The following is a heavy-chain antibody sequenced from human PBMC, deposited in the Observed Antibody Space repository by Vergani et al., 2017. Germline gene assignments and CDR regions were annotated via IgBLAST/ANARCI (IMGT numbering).Heavy chain of an antibody. Sequence: QVQLVQSGAEVKKPGASVKVSCKASGYTFTSYYMHWVRQAPGQGLEWMGIINPSGGSTSYAQKFQGRVTMTRDTSTSTVYMELSSLRSEDTAVYYCARYSSSSHYYYYGMDVWGQGTTVTVSS. D-gene: IGHD6-6*01. V-gene: IGHV1-46*01. CDR1: GYTFTSYY. CDR3: ARYSSSSHYYYYGMDV. J-gene: IGHJ6*02. CDR2: INPSGGST.